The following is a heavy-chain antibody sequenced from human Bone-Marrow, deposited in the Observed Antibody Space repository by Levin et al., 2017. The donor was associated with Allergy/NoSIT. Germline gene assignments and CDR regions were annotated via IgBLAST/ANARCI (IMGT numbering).Heavy chain of an antibody. Sequence: GGSLRLSCAASGFTFSSYGMHWVRQAPGKGLEWVAVIWYDGSNKYYADSVKGRFTISRDNSKNTLYLQMNSLRAEDTAVYYCARGNDYVWGSYRYIGYIDYWGQGTLVTVSS. CDR3: ARGNDYVWGSYRYIGYIDY. CDR2: IWYDGSNK. V-gene: IGHV3-33*01. D-gene: IGHD3-16*02. J-gene: IGHJ4*02. CDR1: GFTFSSYG.